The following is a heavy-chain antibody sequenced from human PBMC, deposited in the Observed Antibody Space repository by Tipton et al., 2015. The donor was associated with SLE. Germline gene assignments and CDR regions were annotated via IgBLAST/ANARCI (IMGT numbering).Heavy chain of an antibody. D-gene: IGHD2-15*01. Sequence: TLSLTCAVYGGSFSGYYWSWIRQPPGKGLEWIGEINHSGSTNYNSSLKSRVTISLDTSKNQFSLKLSSVTAADTAVYYCARARGYCSGTSCYSDYWGQGTLVTVSS. CDR2: INHSGST. V-gene: IGHV4-34*01. CDR3: ARARGYCSGTSCYSDY. J-gene: IGHJ4*02. CDR1: GGSFSGYY.